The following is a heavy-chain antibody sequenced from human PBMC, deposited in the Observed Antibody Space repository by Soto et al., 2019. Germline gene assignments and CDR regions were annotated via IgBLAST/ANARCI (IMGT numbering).Heavy chain of an antibody. CDR3: GRDVRRYSGDQFDS. V-gene: IGHV4-4*02. D-gene: IGHD2-21*01. CDR2: VYHTGTA. Sequence: QVQLQESGPGLVKPSGTLSLTCGISSGSVSSSRWWSWVRQPPGKGLEWIGDVYHTGTANYNPTLKRRQHICLEGARNLSSLHWTSVSAADMAVYYCGRDVRRYSGDQFDSWGQGIVVIVSS. CDR1: SGSVSSSRW. J-gene: IGHJ4*02.